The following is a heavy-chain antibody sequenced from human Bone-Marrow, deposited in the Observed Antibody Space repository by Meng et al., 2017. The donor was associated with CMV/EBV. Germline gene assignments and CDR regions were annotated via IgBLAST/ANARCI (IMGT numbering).Heavy chain of an antibody. J-gene: IGHJ4*02. Sequence: GESLKISCAASGFTFSSYWMSWVRQAPGKGLEWVANIKQDGSEKYYVDSVKGRFTISRDNAKNSLYLQMNSLRAEDMAVYYCARLLWFGELSPGGGDYWGQGTLVTVSS. CDR1: GFTFSSYW. CDR2: IKQDGSEK. D-gene: IGHD3-10*01. CDR3: ARLLWFGELSPGGGDY. V-gene: IGHV3-7*01.